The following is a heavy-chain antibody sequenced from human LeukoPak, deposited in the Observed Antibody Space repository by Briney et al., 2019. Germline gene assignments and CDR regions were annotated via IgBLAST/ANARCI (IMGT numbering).Heavy chain of an antibody. CDR3: AKGLRTGVGPYMGYHYYMDV. CDR2: ISSSGSSI. J-gene: IGHJ6*03. CDR1: GFSFSSST. V-gene: IGHV3-21*01. D-gene: IGHD3-16*01. Sequence: GGSLRLSCAASGFSFSSSTMNWVRQAPGRGLEWVSSISSSGSSIYYADSVKGRFTISRDNAKNSLYLQINSLRAEDTAVYYCAKGLRTGVGPYMGYHYYMDVWGKGATVTVSS.